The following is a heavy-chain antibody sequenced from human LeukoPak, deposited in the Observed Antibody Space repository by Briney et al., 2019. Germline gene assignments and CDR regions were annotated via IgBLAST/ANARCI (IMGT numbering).Heavy chain of an antibody. V-gene: IGHV3-30*04. CDR3: ARVQPLSYAEDY. CDR2: ISYDGSNK. CDR1: GFTFSSYA. Sequence: PGGPLRLSCAASGFTFSSYAMLWVRQAPGKGLEWVAVISYDGSNKYYADSVKGRFTISRDNSKNTLYLQMNSLRAEDTAVYYCARVQPLSYAEDYWGQGTLVTVSS. D-gene: IGHD4-17*01. J-gene: IGHJ4*02.